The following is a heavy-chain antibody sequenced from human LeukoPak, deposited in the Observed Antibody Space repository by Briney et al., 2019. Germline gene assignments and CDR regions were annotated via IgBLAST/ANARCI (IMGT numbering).Heavy chain of an antibody. CDR2: IRHDSSDI. J-gene: IGHJ4*02. D-gene: IGHD3-22*01. CDR3: AKTHDTYYYDSSGYYPPDY. V-gene: IGHV3-48*01. Sequence: GGSLRLSCAASGFTFSTYSMNWVRQAPGKGLERISFIRHDSSDIYYADSVKGRFTISRDNAKNSLYLQMNSLRVEDTAVYYCAKTHDTYYYDSSGYYPPDYWGQGTLVTVSS. CDR1: GFTFSTYS.